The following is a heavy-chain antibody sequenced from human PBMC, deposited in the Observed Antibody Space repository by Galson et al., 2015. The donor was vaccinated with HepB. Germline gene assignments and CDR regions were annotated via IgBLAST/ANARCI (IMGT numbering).Heavy chain of an antibody. J-gene: IGHJ3*02. Sequence: SVKVSCKASGYTFTYRYLHWVRQAPGQALEWMGWITPFNGNTNYAQKFQDRVTITRDRSMSTAYMELSSLRSEDTAMYYCARSPCSGGGGCAFDIWGQGTMVTVSS. D-gene: IGHD2-15*01. CDR3: ARSPCSGGGGCAFDI. V-gene: IGHV1-45*02. CDR2: ITPFNGNT. CDR1: GYTFTYRY.